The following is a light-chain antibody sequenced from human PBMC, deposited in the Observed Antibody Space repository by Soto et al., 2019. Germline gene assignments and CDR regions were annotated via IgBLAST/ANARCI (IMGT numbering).Light chain of an antibody. CDR1: QGVGGW. CDR2: ATS. V-gene: IGKV1-12*01. CDR3: QQTHILPLS. J-gene: IGKJ3*01. Sequence: IQMTQSPSSVSASVGDRVTMTCRASQGVGGWLAWYKQKPGKVPKLLIYATSSLHSEVPSRFSGSGSGTDFTLTISSLQPEDFATYYCQQTHILPLSFCPGTKVDIK.